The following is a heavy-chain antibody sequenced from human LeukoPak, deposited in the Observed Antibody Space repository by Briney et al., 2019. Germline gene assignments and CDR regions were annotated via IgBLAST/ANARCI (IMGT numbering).Heavy chain of an antibody. Sequence: ASVKVSCKASGYTFTSYGISWVRQAPGQGLEWLGWISAYNGNTNYAQKLQGRVTMTTDTSTSTAYMELRSLRSDDTAVYYCARDASRFGSSGWPHFAYWGQGTLVTVSS. J-gene: IGHJ4*02. CDR1: GYTFTSYG. V-gene: IGHV1-18*01. CDR2: ISAYNGNT. D-gene: IGHD6-19*01. CDR3: ARDASRFGSSGWPHFAY.